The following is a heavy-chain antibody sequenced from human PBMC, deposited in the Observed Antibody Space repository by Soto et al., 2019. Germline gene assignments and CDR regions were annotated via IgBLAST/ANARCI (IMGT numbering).Heavy chain of an antibody. Sequence: ASVDVSCKSSGYTFTGYYIHWARQAPGQGLEWMGWINPNSGGTNYAQKFQGWVTMTRDTSISTAYMELSRLRSDDTAVYYCARAAYSNQGHPSFYSGMDVWGQGTKVTVSS. J-gene: IGHJ6*02. V-gene: IGHV1-2*04. CDR1: GYTFTGYY. CDR3: ARAAYSNQGHPSFYSGMDV. CDR2: INPNSGGT. D-gene: IGHD4-4*01.